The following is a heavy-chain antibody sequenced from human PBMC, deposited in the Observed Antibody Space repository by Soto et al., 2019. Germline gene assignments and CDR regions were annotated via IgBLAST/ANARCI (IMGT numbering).Heavy chain of an antibody. J-gene: IGHJ1*01. Sequence: GGSLRLSCAASGFTFSSYAMSWVRQAPGKGLEWVSAISDSGGSTYYADSVKGRFTISRDNSKNTLYLQMNSLRAEDTAVYYCAKDLTLVVVAAPIPPRYFQHWGQGTLVTVSS. D-gene: IGHD2-15*01. CDR3: AKDLTLVVVAAPIPPRYFQH. CDR1: GFTFSSYA. CDR2: ISDSGGST. V-gene: IGHV3-23*01.